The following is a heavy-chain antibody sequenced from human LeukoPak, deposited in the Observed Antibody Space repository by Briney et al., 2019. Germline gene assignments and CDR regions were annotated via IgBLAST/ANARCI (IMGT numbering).Heavy chain of an antibody. V-gene: IGHV3-11*04. D-gene: IGHD6-13*01. CDR2: ISSSGSSI. CDR3: ARLKYTSSWHYFFDD. CDR1: GFTFSDDY. J-gene: IGHJ4*02. Sequence: GGSLRLSCAASGFTFSDDYMSWLRQAPGKGLEWVSYISSSGSSIYYGVSVKGRFTISRDNAKNSLYLQMNSLRADDTAMYYCARLKYTSSWHYFFDDWGQGTLVTVSS.